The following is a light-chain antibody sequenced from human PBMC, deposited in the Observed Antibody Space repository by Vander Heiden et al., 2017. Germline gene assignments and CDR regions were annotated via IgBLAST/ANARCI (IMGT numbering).Light chain of an antibody. CDR1: QSVSSN. CDR3: QQDNNWPYT. V-gene: IGKV3-15*01. J-gene: IGKJ2*01. CDR2: GAS. Sequence: ELVMTQSPATLSVSPGERATLSCRASQSVSSNLAWYQQKPGQAPRLLIYGASTRATGIPARFSGSGSGTEFTLTISSLQSEDFAVYYCQQDNNWPYTFGQGTKLEIK.